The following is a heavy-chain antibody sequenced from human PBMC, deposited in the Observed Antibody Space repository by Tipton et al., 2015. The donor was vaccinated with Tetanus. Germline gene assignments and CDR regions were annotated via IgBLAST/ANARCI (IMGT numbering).Heavy chain of an antibody. CDR1: GYIFNNYW. Sequence: QLVQSGGEEKKPGESLKISCKGSGYIFNNYWIGWVRQKPGKGLEWMGIIYPGDSDTRYSPSFQGQVTISVDKSINTAYLQWSSLKASDTSMFYCARAHCTDGVCNFDFWGQGALVTVAS. J-gene: IGHJ4*02. CDR2: IYPGDSDT. D-gene: IGHD2-8*01. V-gene: IGHV5-51*01. CDR3: ARAHCTDGVCNFDF.